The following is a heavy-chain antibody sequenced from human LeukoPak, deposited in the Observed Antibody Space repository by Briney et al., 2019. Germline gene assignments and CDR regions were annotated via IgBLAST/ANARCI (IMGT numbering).Heavy chain of an antibody. CDR3: ARASGVPAATPDTSPFDY. CDR2: IIPIFGTA. Sequence: SVKVSCKASGGTFSSYAISWVRQAPGQGLEWMGGIIPIFGTANYAQKFQGGVTITADESTSTAYMELSSLRSEDTAAYYCARASGVPAATPDTSPFDYWGQGTLVTVSS. CDR1: GGTFSSYA. V-gene: IGHV1-69*13. D-gene: IGHD2-2*01. J-gene: IGHJ4*02.